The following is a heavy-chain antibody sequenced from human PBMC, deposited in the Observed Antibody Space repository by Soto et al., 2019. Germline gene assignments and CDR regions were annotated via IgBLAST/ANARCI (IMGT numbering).Heavy chain of an antibody. CDR2: IYYSGST. D-gene: IGHD2-21*02. J-gene: IGHJ6*02. CDR1: GGSISSGGYY. V-gene: IGHV4-31*03. CDR3: ARVCGGDCHYGMDV. Sequence: QVQLQESGTGLVKPSQTLSLTCTVSGGSISSGGYYWSWIRQRPGKGLEWIGYIYYSGSTYYNPSLKSRVTISVDTSKNQFSLKLSSVTAADTAVYYCARVCGGDCHYGMDVWGQVTTVTVSS.